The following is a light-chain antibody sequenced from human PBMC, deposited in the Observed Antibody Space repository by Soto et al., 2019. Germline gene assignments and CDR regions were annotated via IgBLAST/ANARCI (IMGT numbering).Light chain of an antibody. CDR1: QSISSW. Sequence: DIQMTQSPSTLSASVGDRVTITCRASQSISSWLAWYQQKPWKAPRLLIYKASTLESGVPSRFSGSGSGTEFTLTIGRLKPDDFATYYCQQYNSYSYTFGQGTKLEIK. V-gene: IGKV1-5*03. J-gene: IGKJ2*01. CDR2: KAS. CDR3: QQYNSYSYT.